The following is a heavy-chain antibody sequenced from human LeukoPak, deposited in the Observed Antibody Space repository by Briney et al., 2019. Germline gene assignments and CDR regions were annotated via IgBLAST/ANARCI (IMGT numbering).Heavy chain of an antibody. J-gene: IGHJ6*03. CDR2: IYTSGST. Sequence: PSETLSLTCTVSGGSISRYYWSWIRQPAGKGLGWIGRIYTSGSTNYNPSLKSRVTMSVDTSKNQFSLKLSSVTAADTAVYYCARDGHGDFSIAAAGYYYYYMDVWGKGPTVTVSS. CDR3: ARDGHGDFSIAAAGYYYYYMDV. D-gene: IGHD6-13*01. CDR1: GGSISRYY. V-gene: IGHV4-4*07.